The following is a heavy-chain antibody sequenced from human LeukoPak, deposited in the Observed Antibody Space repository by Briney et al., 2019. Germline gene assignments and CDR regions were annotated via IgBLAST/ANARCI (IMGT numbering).Heavy chain of an antibody. CDR1: GDNVSSNSAT. J-gene: IGHJ4*02. CDR3: ARGVGGGWKVFDY. V-gene: IGHV6-1*01. D-gene: IGHD2-15*01. Sequence: SQTLSVTCAISGDNVSSNSATWSWIRQSPSRGLEWLGRTYNRSKWYSDYAVSVKGRITINPDTSKNRFSLQLNSVTPEDTAVYYCARGVGGGWKVFDYWGQGTLVTVSS. CDR2: TYNRSKWYS.